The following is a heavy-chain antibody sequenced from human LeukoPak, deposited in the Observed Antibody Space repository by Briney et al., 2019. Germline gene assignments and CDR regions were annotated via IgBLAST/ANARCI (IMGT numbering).Heavy chain of an antibody. V-gene: IGHV3-15*01. D-gene: IGHD3-16*02. Sequence: PGGSLRLSCAASGFTFSSDWMSWVRQAPGKGLEWVGRIKSKTDGGTTDYAAPVKGRFTISRDDSKNTLYLQMNSLKTEDTAVYYCTTYVWGSYRYHYWGQGTLVTVSS. CDR3: TTYVWGSYRYHY. CDR2: IKSKTDGGTT. J-gene: IGHJ4*02. CDR1: GFTFSSDW.